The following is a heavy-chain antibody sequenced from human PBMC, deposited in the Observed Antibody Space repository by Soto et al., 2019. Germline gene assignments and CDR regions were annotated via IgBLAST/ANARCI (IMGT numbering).Heavy chain of an antibody. D-gene: IGHD3-22*01. CDR2: INHSGST. J-gene: IGHJ4*02. Sequence: SETLSLTCAVYGGSFSGYSWTWIRQPPGKGLEWIGEINHSGSTKYNPSLESRVTISLDTSKNHFSLKLSSVTAADTAVYYCAKDAPGSGWLSDYWGQGTRVTVSS. CDR1: GGSFSGYS. V-gene: IGHV4-34*01. CDR3: AKDAPGSGWLSDY.